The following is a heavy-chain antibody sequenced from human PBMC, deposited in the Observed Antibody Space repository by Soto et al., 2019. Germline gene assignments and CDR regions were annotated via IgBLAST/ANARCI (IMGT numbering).Heavy chain of an antibody. D-gene: IGHD5-12*01. CDR3: QHSPYVGYAFDFDY. V-gene: IGHV2-5*02. CDR1: GFSLSSSGVG. CDR2: IYLDDDK. J-gene: IGHJ4*02. Sequence: QITLKESGPTLVKPTQTLTLTCTFSGFSLSSSGVGVGWSRQPPGKALQWLALIYLDDDKRDSPSLKSRLTITKDTSTNQVALTMTNLHPVHTGTYYCQHSPYVGYAFDFDYWGLGTLVTVSS.